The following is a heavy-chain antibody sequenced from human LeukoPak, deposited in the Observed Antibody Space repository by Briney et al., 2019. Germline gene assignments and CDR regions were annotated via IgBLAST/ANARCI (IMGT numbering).Heavy chain of an antibody. CDR2: MNPNSGNT. J-gene: IGHJ6*02. V-gene: IGHV1-8*01. CDR1: GYTFTSYD. Sequence: ASVMVSCKASGYTFTSYDINWVRQATGQGLEWMGWMNPNSGNTGYAQKFQGRVTMTRNTSISTAYMELSSLRSEDTAVYYCARSGTPGYYYYGMDVWGQGTTVTVSS. CDR3: ARSGTPGYYYYGMDV. D-gene: IGHD3-10*01.